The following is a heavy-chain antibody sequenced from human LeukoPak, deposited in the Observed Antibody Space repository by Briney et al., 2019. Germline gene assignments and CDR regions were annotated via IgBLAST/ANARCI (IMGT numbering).Heavy chain of an antibody. D-gene: IGHD2-2*01. CDR3: ARDRDIVVVPAPLDY. Sequence: GGSLRLSCAASGFTFSSYSMNWVRQAPGKGLEWVSSISSSSSYIYYADSVKGRFTISRDNAKNSLYLQMNSLRAEDTAVYYCARDRDIVVVPAPLDYWGQGTLVPVSS. CDR1: GFTFSSYS. J-gene: IGHJ4*02. CDR2: ISSSSSYI. V-gene: IGHV3-21*01.